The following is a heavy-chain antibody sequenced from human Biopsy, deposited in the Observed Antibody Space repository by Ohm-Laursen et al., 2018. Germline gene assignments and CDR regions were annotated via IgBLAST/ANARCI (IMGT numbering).Heavy chain of an antibody. V-gene: IGHV4-61*01. J-gene: IGHJ6*02. D-gene: IGHD2-8*01. CDR3: ARGMRYCTNAVCYKSGSGSYYRYYYGMDV. Sequence: PSETLSLTCPVSGGSVSDSFHFWSWIRQPPGKGLEWIGDVYYSGTTNYNPSLKSRVTISADTSKNQFSLKLSSVTAADTAVYYCARGMRYCTNAVCYKSGSGSYYRYYYGMDVWGQGTTVTVSS. CDR2: VYYSGTT. CDR1: GGSVSDSFHF.